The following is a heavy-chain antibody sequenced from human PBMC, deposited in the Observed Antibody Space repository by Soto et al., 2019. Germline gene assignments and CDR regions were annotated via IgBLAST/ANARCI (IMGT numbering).Heavy chain of an antibody. V-gene: IGHV5-51*01. Sequence: GESLKISCKGSGYSFTSYWIGWVRQMPGKGLEWMGIIYPGDSDTRYSPSFQGQVTISADKSISTAYLQWSSLKASDTAMYYCARVSDDFWSGYYRAGAFDIWGQGTMVTVSS. CDR2: IYPGDSDT. J-gene: IGHJ3*02. CDR3: ARVSDDFWSGYYRAGAFDI. CDR1: GYSFTSYW. D-gene: IGHD3-3*01.